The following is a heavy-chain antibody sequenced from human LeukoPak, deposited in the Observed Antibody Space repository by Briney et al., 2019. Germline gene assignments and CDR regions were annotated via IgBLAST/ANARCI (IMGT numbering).Heavy chain of an antibody. V-gene: IGHV3-21*01. Sequence: ASVNISCKASDYTFTSYGFSWVRQAPGKGLEWVSSVTSHSSHIYYADSVRDRFTISRDNAKKSLYLQMNSLRVEDTALYYCARAGGIESAFDWGQGTLVSVSP. CDR2: VTSHSSHI. CDR3: ARAGGIESAFD. D-gene: IGHD5-12*01. J-gene: IGHJ4*02. CDR1: DYTFTSYG.